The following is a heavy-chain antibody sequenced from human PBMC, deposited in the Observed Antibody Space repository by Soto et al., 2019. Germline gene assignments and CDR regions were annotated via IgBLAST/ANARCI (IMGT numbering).Heavy chain of an antibody. CDR3: AKPPIWLSEYVSY. CDR1: GLALKDYG. J-gene: IGHJ4*02. D-gene: IGHD3-16*01. Sequence: EVQLLESGGGLVQPGGSLRLSCVASGLALKDYGMTWVRQAPGKGLEWVEAIRGGQGGTFYADSVRGRFTISRDDSKNTLSLQMNSLRADDTAVYYCAKPPIWLSEYVSYWGQGTLVTVSS. V-gene: IGHV3-23*01. CDR2: IRGGQGGT.